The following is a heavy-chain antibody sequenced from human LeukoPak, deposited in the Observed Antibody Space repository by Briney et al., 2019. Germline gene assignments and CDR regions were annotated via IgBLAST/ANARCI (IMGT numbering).Heavy chain of an antibody. CDR3: ARSQQLATPGMDV. CDR2: ISSSSYI. D-gene: IGHD6-13*01. V-gene: IGHV3-21*01. CDR1: GFTFSSYS. Sequence: GGSLRLSCAASGFTFSSYSMNWVRQAPGKGLEWVSSISSSSYIYYADSVKGRFTISRDNAKNSLYLQMNSLRAEDTAVYYCARSQQLATPGMDVWGQGTTVTVSS. J-gene: IGHJ6*02.